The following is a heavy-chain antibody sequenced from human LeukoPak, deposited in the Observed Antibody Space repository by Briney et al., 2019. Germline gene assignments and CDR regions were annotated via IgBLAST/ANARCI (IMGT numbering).Heavy chain of an antibody. V-gene: IGHV3-23*01. CDR2: ISGSGEST. CDR3: AKGSGYEAQYCYYYMDV. Sequence: GGTLRLSCAASGLTFSNYGMAWVRQAPGKGLEWVSAISGSGESTYNADSVKGRFTISRDNSKNTLYLQMNSLRAEDTAVYYCAKGSGYEAQYCYYYMDVWGKGTTVTISS. CDR1: GLTFSNYG. D-gene: IGHD5-12*01. J-gene: IGHJ6*03.